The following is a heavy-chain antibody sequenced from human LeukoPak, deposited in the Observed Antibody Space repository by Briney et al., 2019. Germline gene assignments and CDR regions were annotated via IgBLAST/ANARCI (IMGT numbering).Heavy chain of an antibody. CDR1: GGTFISYA. Sequence: ASVKVSCKASGGTFISYAISWVRQAPGQGLEWMGIINPSGGSTSYAQKFQGRVTMTRDTSTSTVYMELSSLRSEDTAVYYCARVGRVLRYFDWSPDFDYWGQGTLVTVSS. J-gene: IGHJ4*02. V-gene: IGHV1-46*01. CDR3: ARVGRVLRYFDWSPDFDY. D-gene: IGHD3-9*01. CDR2: INPSGGST.